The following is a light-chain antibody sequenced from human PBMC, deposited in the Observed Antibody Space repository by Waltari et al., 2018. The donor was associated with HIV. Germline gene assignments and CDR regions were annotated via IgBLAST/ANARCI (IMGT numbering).Light chain of an antibody. Sequence: QSVLTQPPSASGTPGQRVTISCSGSSSNIGTYTVSWYQQLPGTAPKLLIYGNNQWPSGVPVRFSGSKSGTSASLAISGLQSEDEADYYCAAWDDSLNGYVFGTGTKVTVL. V-gene: IGLV1-44*01. J-gene: IGLJ1*01. CDR1: SSNIGTYT. CDR2: GNN. CDR3: AAWDDSLNGYV.